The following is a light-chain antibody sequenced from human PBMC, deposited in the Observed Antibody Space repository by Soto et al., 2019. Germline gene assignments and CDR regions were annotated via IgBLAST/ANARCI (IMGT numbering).Light chain of an antibody. Sequence: DIQLTQSPSFLSASVGDRVTITCRASQGISSYLAWYQQKPGKAPKLLIYAASTLQSGVPSRFSGSGSGTEFTLTISSLQPEDFATYYCQQLNSYPEITFGQGTRLE. V-gene: IGKV1-9*01. CDR2: AAS. J-gene: IGKJ5*01. CDR1: QGISSY. CDR3: QQLNSYPEIT.